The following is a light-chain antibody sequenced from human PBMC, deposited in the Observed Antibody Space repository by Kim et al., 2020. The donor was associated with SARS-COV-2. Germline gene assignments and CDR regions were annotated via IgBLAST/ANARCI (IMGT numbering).Light chain of an antibody. CDR2: GAS. J-gene: IGKJ1*01. Sequence: ENVLTQSPGTLSLSPGERATLSCRASQSLSSSYLGWYQQKPGQAPRLLIYGASSRATGIPDRFSGSGSGTDFTLTISRLEPADFAVYYCQQHGSTPWTFGQGTKVDIK. V-gene: IGKV3-20*01. CDR1: QSLSSSY. CDR3: QQHGSTPWT.